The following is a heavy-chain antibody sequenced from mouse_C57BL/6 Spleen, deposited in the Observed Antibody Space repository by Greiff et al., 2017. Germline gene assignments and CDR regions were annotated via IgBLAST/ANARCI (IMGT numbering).Heavy chain of an antibody. CDR3: AKLLTRAY. D-gene: IGHD1-1*01. V-gene: IGHV6-3*01. J-gene: IGHJ3*01. CDR1: GFTFSNYW. CDR2: IRFKSDNYAT. Sequence: EVKVEESGGGLVQPGGSMKLSCVASGFTFSNYWMNWVRQSPEKGLEWVAQIRFKSDNYATHYAESVKGRFTISRADSKSSVYLQMNNLRAEDTGIYYCAKLLTRAYWGQGTLVTVSA.